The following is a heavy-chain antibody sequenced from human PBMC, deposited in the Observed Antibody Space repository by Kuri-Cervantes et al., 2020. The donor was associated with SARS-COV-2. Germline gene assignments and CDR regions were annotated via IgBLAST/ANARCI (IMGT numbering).Heavy chain of an antibody. V-gene: IGHV3-30*02. J-gene: IGHJ6*03. CDR3: AKKGDYSNYAERPHYYYYYMDV. CDR1: GFTFSSYG. CDR2: IRYDGSNK. Sequence: LSLPCAASGFTFSSYGMHWVRQDPGKGLEWVAFIRYDGSNKYYADSVKGRFTISRDNSKNTLYLQMNSLRAEDTAVYYCAKKGDYSNYAERPHYYYYYMDVWGKGTTVTVSS. D-gene: IGHD4-11*01.